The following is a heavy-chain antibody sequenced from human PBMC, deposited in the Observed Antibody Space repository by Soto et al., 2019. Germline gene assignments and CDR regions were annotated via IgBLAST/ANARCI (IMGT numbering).Heavy chain of an antibody. D-gene: IGHD3-22*01. Sequence: QVQLVQSGAEVKKPGASVKVSCKASGYSFTSYGISWVRQAPGQGPEWMGWISGHNGNTNHPQSLQGRVTMTTDTSRNTAYMELRSLRSDDTDVYYCARHRFNYYDDTVYYYFDYWGQGTLVTVSS. V-gene: IGHV1-18*04. J-gene: IGHJ4*02. CDR1: GYSFTSYG. CDR3: ARHRFNYYDDTVYYYFDY. CDR2: ISGHNGNT.